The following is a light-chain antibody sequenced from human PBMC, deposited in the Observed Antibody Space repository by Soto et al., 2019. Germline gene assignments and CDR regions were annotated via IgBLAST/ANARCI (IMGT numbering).Light chain of an antibody. CDR3: GTWDSSLSAGV. V-gene: IGLV1-51*01. CDR1: SSNIGSNY. Sequence: QSVLTQSPSVSAAPGQKVTISCSGSSSNIGSNYVSWYQHLPGTAPKLLIYENDKRPSGIPERFSGSKSGTSATLAITGLQTGDEADYYCGTWDSSLSAGVFGGGTKLTVL. CDR2: END. J-gene: IGLJ2*01.